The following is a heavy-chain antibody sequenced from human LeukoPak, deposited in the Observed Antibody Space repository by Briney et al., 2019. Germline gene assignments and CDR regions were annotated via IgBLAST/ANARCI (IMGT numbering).Heavy chain of an antibody. CDR2: ISGSGGST. V-gene: IGHV3-23*01. D-gene: IGHD1-1*01. J-gene: IGHJ6*03. Sequence: PGGSLRLSCAASGFTFSSYAMSWVRQAPGKGLEWVSAISGSGGSTYYADSVKGRFTISRDNSKNTLYLQMNSLRAEDTAVYYCARGGTDYYYMDVWGKGTTVTVSS. CDR3: ARGGTDYYYMDV. CDR1: GFTFSSYA.